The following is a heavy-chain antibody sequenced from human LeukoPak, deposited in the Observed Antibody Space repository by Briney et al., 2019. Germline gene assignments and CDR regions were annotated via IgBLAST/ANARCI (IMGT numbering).Heavy chain of an antibody. CDR3: ARGDYFGSGLGD. D-gene: IGHD3-10*01. CDR1: GGSISSYY. Sequence: SETLSLTCTVSGGSISSYYWGWIRQPPGKGLEWIGYIYYTGSTNCNPSLRSRITISVDSSKNQFSLKVNSVTAADTAVYYCARGDYFGSGLGDWGQGTLVTVSS. V-gene: IGHV4-59*01. CDR2: IYYTGST. J-gene: IGHJ4*02.